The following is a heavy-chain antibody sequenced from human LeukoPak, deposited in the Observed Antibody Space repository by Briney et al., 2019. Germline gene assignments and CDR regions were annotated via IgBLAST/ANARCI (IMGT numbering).Heavy chain of an antibody. CDR2: IIPILGIA. V-gene: IGHV1-69*04. CDR3: ARIVGTLSGYYGMDV. D-gene: IGHD1-14*01. J-gene: IGHJ6*02. CDR1: GGTFSSYA. Sequence: SVKVSCKASGGTFSSYAISWVRQAPGQGLEWMGRIIPILGIANYARKFQGRVTITADKSTSTAYMELSSLRSEDTAVYYCARIVGTLSGYYGMDVWGQGTTVTVSS.